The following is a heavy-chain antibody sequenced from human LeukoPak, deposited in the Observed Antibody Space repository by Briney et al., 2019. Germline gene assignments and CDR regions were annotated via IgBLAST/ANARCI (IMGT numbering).Heavy chain of an antibody. CDR3: ARQPQQLVRGWFDP. CDR1: GYSFTSYW. CDR2: IYPGDSDT. Sequence: RGESLKISCKGSGYSFTSYWIGWVRQMPGKGLEWMGIIYPGDSDTRYSPSFQGQVTISADKSISTAYLQWSSLKASDTAMYYCARQPQQLVRGWFDPRGQGTLVTVSS. J-gene: IGHJ5*02. D-gene: IGHD6-13*01. V-gene: IGHV5-51*01.